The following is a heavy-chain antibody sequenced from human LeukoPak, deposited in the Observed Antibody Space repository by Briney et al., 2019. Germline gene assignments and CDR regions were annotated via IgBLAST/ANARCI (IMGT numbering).Heavy chain of an antibody. V-gene: IGHV1-18*01. Sequence: ASVKVSCKASGYTFTSYGISWVRQAPGQGLEWMGWISAYNGNTNYAQKLQGRVTMTTDTSTSTAYMELRSLRSEDTAVYYCARNKIYDFWSGSFDPWGQGTLVTVSS. CDR2: ISAYNGNT. CDR3: ARNKIYDFWSGSFDP. J-gene: IGHJ5*02. CDR1: GYTFTSYG. D-gene: IGHD3-3*01.